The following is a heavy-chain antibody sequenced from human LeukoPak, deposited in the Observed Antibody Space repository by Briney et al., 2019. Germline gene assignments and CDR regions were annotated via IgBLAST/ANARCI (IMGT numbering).Heavy chain of an antibody. CDR3: ATAPILRGEGGEHYKYGMDV. J-gene: IGHJ6*02. D-gene: IGHD2-2*02. V-gene: IGHV4-4*02. CDR1: VGSISSGNW. CDR2: IYHNGTR. Sequence: SETLSLTCAVSVGSISSGNWWSWVRQSPGKGLEWIGEIYHNGTRNYNPSLKSRVTISADTFKNHFSLKLTSVTAADTAVYYCATAPILRGEGGEHYKYGMDVWGQGTTVIVPS.